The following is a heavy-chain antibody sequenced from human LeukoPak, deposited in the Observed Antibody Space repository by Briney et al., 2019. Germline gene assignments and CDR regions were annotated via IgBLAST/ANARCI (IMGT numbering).Heavy chain of an antibody. Sequence: GGSLRPSCAASGFTFSSYSMNWVRQAPGKGLEWVSSISSSSSYIYYADSVKGRFTIPRDNAKNSLYLQMNSLRAEDTAVYYCARDPLAVAGFDYWGQGTLVTVSS. D-gene: IGHD6-19*01. CDR1: GFTFSSYS. V-gene: IGHV3-21*01. CDR2: ISSSSSYI. J-gene: IGHJ4*02. CDR3: ARDPLAVAGFDY.